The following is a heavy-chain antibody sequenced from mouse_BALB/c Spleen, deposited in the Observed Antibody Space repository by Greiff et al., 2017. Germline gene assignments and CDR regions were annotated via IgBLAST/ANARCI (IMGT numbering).Heavy chain of an antibody. V-gene: IGHV5-4*02. CDR3: ARGRDYRYDDAMDY. Sequence: EVQGVESGGGLVKPGGSLKLSCAASGFTFSDYYMYWVRQTPEKRLEWVATISDGGSYTYYPDSVKGRFTISRDNAKNNLYLQMSSLKSEDTAMYYCARGRDYRYDDAMDYWGQGTSVTVSS. CDR1: GFTFSDYY. J-gene: IGHJ4*01. D-gene: IGHD2-14*01. CDR2: ISDGGSYT.